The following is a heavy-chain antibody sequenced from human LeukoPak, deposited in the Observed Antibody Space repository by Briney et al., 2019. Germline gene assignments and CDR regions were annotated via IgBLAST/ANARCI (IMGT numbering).Heavy chain of an antibody. CDR3: AKGGCSSTSCYIDI. V-gene: IGHV3-11*01. CDR2: IGSSGSSI. CDR1: GFTFSDYY. J-gene: IGHJ3*02. Sequence: PGGSLRLSCAASGFTFSDYYMSWIRQAPGKGLEWVSYIGSSGSSIYYADSVKGRFTISRDNAKNSLYLQMNSLRAEDMALYYCAKGGCSSTSCYIDIWGQGTMVTVSS. D-gene: IGHD2-2*01.